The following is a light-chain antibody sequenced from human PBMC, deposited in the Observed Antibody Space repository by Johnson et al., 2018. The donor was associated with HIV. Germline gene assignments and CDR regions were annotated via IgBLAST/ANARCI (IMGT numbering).Light chain of an antibody. CDR1: SSNIGNNY. J-gene: IGLJ1*01. CDR3: GTWDSSLSVYV. V-gene: IGLV1-51*02. CDR2: ENN. Sequence: HSVLSQPPSVSAAPGQKVTISCSGSSSNIGNNYVSWYQQLPGTAPKLLIYENNKRPSGIPDRFSGSKSGTSATLGITGLQTGDEADYYCGTWDSSLSVYVFGTGTNVTVL.